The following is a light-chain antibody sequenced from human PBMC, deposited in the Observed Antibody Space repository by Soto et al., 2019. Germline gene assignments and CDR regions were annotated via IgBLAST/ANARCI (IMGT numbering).Light chain of an antibody. V-gene: IGKV4-1*01. Sequence: DIVMTQSPDSLAVSLGERATINCKSSQSVLYSSNNRNYLAWYQQRPGQPPKLLLYWASTRESGVPDRLSGSGSGTDFTLTISSLQAEDVAVYYCQQYYSSPLTFGGGTKVEIK. CDR1: QSVLYSSNNRNY. CDR2: WAS. CDR3: QQYYSSPLT. J-gene: IGKJ4*01.